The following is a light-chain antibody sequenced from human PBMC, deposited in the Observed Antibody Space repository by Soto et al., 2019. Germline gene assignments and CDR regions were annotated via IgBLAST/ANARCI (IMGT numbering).Light chain of an antibody. CDR3: QQFRSSPLFT. CDR1: QSVSSSY. V-gene: IGKV3-20*01. J-gene: IGKJ3*01. CDR2: GAS. Sequence: EIVLTQSPGTLSLSPGERATLSCRASQSVSSSYLAWYQQKPGQAPRLLIYGASSRATGIPDRFSGSGSGTDFTLPISRLEPEAFAVYYCQQFRSSPLFTFGPGTKVDVK.